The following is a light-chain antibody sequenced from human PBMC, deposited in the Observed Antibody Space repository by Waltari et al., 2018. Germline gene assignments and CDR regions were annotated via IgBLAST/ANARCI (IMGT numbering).Light chain of an antibody. Sequence: ELVLTQSPGILSLSLGERATLSSRASQTIRGSLAWYQQKHGQAPRLLIYVASSWAAGIPDWFGGSGSGTAFSLTSSRLEPEDFALYYWQHNVRLPVTFGRGTKVEVK. CDR2: VAS. CDR3: QHNVRLPVT. CDR1: QTIRGS. J-gene: IGKJ1*01. V-gene: IGKV3-20*01.